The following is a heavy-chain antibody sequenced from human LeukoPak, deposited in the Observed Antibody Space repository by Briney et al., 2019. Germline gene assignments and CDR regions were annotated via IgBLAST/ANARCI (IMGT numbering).Heavy chain of an antibody. CDR3: ARQKPAPGTYYFDH. CDR1: GDSIINNY. CDR2: IYYTGST. Sequence: PSETLSLTCTVSGDSIINNYWTWIRQPPGRTLEWIGFIYYTGSTNYNPPLKSRVTMALDTSQRQFSLTLTSVTTADTAVYYCARQKPAPGTYYFDHWGHGTLVTVSS. V-gene: IGHV4-59*08. J-gene: IGHJ4*01. D-gene: IGHD6-13*01.